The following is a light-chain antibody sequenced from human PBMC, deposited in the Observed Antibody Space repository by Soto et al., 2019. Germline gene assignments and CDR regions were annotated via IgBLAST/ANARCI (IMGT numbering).Light chain of an antibody. CDR3: AAWDDSLNGRV. CDR2: GHN. CDR1: SSSIGSNT. J-gene: IGLJ2*01. Sequence: QSVLTQPPSASGTPGQRVTISCSGSSSSIGSNTVNWYQQLPGTAPKLLIYGHNQRPSGVPDRFSGSKSGTSASLAISGLQSDDEADYYCAAWDDSLNGRVFGGGTKLTVL. V-gene: IGLV1-44*01.